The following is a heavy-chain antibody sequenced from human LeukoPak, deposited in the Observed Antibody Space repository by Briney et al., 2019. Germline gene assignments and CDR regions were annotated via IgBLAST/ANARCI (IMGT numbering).Heavy chain of an antibody. CDR2: IHYTGRT. D-gene: IGHD2-21*01. CDR1: GGSINGDY. CDR3: AKETVVVPGDDWFGP. V-gene: IGHV4-59*01. Sequence: PSETLSLTCSVSGGSINGDYWSWIRQTPGKGLEWIGYIHYTGRTSYNPSLKSRVTISADTSKNQFSLRLASVTAADTAVYYCAKETVVVPGDDWFGPWGQGTLVTVSS. J-gene: IGHJ5*02.